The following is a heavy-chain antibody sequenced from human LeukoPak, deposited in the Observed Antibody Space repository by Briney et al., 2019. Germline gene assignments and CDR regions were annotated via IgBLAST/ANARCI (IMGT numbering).Heavy chain of an antibody. J-gene: IGHJ5*02. CDR2: ISKNGKTI. CDR3: ATTGLLGDIP. CDR1: GFTFSDYY. V-gene: IGHV3-11*01. D-gene: IGHD2-21*01. Sequence: GGSLRLSCAASGFTFSDYYMSWVRQAPGKGLEWLSYISKNGKTIYYADSVKGRFTISRDNAKKSVYLQMNSLRAEDTAVYYCATTGLLGDIPWGQGTLVTVSS.